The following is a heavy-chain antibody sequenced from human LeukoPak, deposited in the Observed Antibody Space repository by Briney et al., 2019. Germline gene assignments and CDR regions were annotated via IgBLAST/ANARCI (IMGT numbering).Heavy chain of an antibody. D-gene: IGHD3-22*01. V-gene: IGHV5-51*01. CDR2: IYPGDSDT. J-gene: IGHJ4*02. CDR1: GYSLTSYW. Sequence: GESLKISCKGSGYSLTSYWIGWVRQMPGKGLEWMGIIYPGDSDTRYSPSFQGQVTISADKSISTAYLQWSSLKASDTAMYYCARPGTYYYDSSGYYSDYYFDYWGQGTLVTVSS. CDR3: ARPGTYYYDSSGYYSDYYFDY.